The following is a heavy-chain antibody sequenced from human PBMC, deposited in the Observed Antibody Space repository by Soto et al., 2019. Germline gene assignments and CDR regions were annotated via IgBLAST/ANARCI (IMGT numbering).Heavy chain of an antibody. CDR3: AGSYSSGNWYFDY. CDR1: GFSFSAYS. Sequence: GGSLRLSCAASGFSFSAYSMNWVRPAPGKGLEWIAYTSTSSTTKYYADSVRGRFSISRDNANDLLYLDMDKLRDEDTGIYYCAGSYSSGNWYFDYWGLGTPVTV. V-gene: IGHV3-48*02. J-gene: IGHJ4*02. CDR2: TSTSSTTK. D-gene: IGHD3-10*01.